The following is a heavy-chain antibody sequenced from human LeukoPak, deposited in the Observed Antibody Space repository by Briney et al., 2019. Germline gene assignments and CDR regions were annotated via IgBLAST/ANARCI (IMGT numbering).Heavy chain of an antibody. CDR3: ARADRVGSSSDFDY. J-gene: IGHJ4*02. V-gene: IGHV1-2*02. D-gene: IGHD6-6*01. Sequence: ASVKVSCKASGYTFTGYYMHWVRQAPGQGLGWMGWINPNSGGTNYAQKFQGRVTMTRDTSISTAYMELSRLRSDDTAVYYCARADRVGSSSDFDYWGQGTLVTVSS. CDR2: INPNSGGT. CDR1: GYTFTGYY.